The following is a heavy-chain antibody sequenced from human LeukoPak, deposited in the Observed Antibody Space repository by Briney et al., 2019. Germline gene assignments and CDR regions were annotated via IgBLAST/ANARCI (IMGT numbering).Heavy chain of an antibody. D-gene: IGHD3-16*01. CDR1: GFPFSTYG. Sequence: GRSLRLSCTASGFPFSTYGMHWVRQAPGKGLEWVALIRYDGKNEYYADSVKGRFTVSRDNSKNTLYLQMSGLRVDDTAVYYCARRWDFGDFQHWGQGTLVTVSS. V-gene: IGHV3-33*01. CDR2: IRYDGKNE. CDR3: ARRWDFGDFQH. J-gene: IGHJ1*01.